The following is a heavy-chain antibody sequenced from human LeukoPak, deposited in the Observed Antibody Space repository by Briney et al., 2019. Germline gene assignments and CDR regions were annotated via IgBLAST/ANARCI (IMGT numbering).Heavy chain of an antibody. V-gene: IGHV1-2*02. Sequence: ASVKVSCKASGYTFTDNHMYWIRQAPGQGPECMGWINPNSGGTNCAQKFQGRITMTRDTSISTAYMELSRLTSDDTAIYFCARELGRNAFDIWGQGTMVTVSP. D-gene: IGHD7-27*01. CDR2: INPNSGGT. CDR1: GYTFTDNH. J-gene: IGHJ3*02. CDR3: ARELGRNAFDI.